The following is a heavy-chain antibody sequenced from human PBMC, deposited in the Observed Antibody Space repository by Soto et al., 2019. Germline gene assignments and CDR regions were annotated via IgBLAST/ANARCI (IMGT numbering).Heavy chain of an antibody. D-gene: IGHD3-10*01. V-gene: IGHV5-51*01. CDR3: ARQRGITMVRGVIIDHRDAFDI. CDR2: IYSGDSDT. Sequence: GESLKISCKGSGYSFTSYWIGWVRQMPGKGLEWMGFIYSGDSDTRYSPSFQGQVTISADKSISTAYLQWSSLKASDTAMYYCARQRGITMVRGVIIDHRDAFDIWGQGTMVTVSS. J-gene: IGHJ3*02. CDR1: GYSFTSYW.